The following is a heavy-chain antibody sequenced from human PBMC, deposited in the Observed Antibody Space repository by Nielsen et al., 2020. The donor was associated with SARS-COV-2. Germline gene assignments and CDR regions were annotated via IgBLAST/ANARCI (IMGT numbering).Heavy chain of an antibody. Sequence: GGSLRLSCAASGFTFSSYSMNWVRQAPGKGLEWVSSISSSSSYIYYADSVKGRFTISRDNAKNSLYLQMNSLRAEDTAVYYCARVGANDAFDIWGQGTMVTVSS. D-gene: IGHD3-16*01. CDR3: ARVGANDAFDI. J-gene: IGHJ3*02. CDR2: ISSSSSYI. CDR1: GFTFSSYS. V-gene: IGHV3-21*01.